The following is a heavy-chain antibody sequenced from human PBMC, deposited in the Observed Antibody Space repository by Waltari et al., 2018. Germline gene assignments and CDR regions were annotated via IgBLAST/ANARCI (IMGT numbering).Heavy chain of an antibody. D-gene: IGHD6-19*01. CDR1: GYTFTAFY. V-gene: IGHV1-69*01. CDR3: ATSSSGWYQDASDI. Sequence: QVQLVQSGAEVKKPGASVKVSCKASGYTFTAFYIHWVRQAPGQGLEWMGGIIGTFGAPNYAQKFQGRITITTDESARTDYMELSSLRSDDTAVYFCATSSSGWYQDASDIWGHGTLVTVS. CDR2: IIGTFGAP. J-gene: IGHJ3*02.